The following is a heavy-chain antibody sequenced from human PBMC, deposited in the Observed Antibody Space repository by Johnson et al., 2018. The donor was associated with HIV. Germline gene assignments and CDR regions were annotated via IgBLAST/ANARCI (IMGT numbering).Heavy chain of an antibody. J-gene: IGHJ3*02. V-gene: IGHV3-7*01. D-gene: IGHD4-23*01. Sequence: VQLVESGGGLAQPGGSLRLSCAASGFTLSNHYMSWVRQAPGKGLEWGANIKQDGSETYPVDSVKGRFTISRDNAQNSLYLQVNGLRVEDTAVFYCASGEDYGGNYGALDIWGQGTMVTVSS. CDR2: IKQDGSET. CDR1: GFTLSNHY. CDR3: ASGEDYGGNYGALDI.